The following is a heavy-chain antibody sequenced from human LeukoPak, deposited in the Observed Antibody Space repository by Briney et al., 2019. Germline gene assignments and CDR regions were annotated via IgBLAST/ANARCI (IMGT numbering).Heavy chain of an antibody. CDR1: GFTFSDYY. J-gene: IGHJ6*02. D-gene: IGHD2-2*01. Sequence: LSCAASGFTFSDYYMSWIRQPPGKGLEWIGEINHSGSTNYNPSLKSRVTISVDMSKNQFSLQLSSVTAADTAVYYCARGPPAKPGTGYYYGMDVWGQGTTVTVSS. V-gene: IGHV4-34*01. CDR3: ARGPPAKPGTGYYYGMDV. CDR2: INHSGST.